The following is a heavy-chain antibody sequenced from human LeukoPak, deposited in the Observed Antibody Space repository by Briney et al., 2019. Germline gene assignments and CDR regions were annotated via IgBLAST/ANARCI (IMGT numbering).Heavy chain of an antibody. D-gene: IGHD6-19*01. CDR1: GFTFSSYA. CDR2: ISGSGGST. V-gene: IGHV3-23*01. Sequence: GGSLRLSCAASGFTFSSYAMSWVRQAPGKGQEWVSAISGSGGSTYYADSVKGRFTISRDNSKNTLYLQMNSLRAEDTAVYYCAKKEGDSGWFGFYYYYYGMDVWGQGTTVTVSS. J-gene: IGHJ6*02. CDR3: AKKEGDSGWFGFYYYYYGMDV.